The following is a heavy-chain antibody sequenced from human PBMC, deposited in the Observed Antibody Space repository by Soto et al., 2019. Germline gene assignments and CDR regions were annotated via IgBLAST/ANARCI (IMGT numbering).Heavy chain of an antibody. CDR1: GFSFTSFF. V-gene: IGHV3-7*03. CDR2: MRADGSEK. Sequence: EVQLVESGGDLVQAGGSLRLSCVASGFSFTSFFMTWVRQAPGKGLEWVANMRADGSEKYYVDSVKGRFTISTDNSKNLVFLDINCLRPEDTAVYFCARTFAKNLHFYESCGQGTLVTVSP. D-gene: IGHD3-10*01. J-gene: IGHJ4*02. CDR3: ARTFAKNLHFYES.